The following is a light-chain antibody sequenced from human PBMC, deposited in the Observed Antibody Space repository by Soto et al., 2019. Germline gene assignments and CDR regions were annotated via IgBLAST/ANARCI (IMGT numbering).Light chain of an antibody. Sequence: DVVMTQSPLSLPVTLGQPASISCRSSQSLVHSDGNTYLNWCQQRPGQSPRRLIYKVSNRDSGVPDRFSGGGSGTNFTLKISRVEAEDVGVYYCMQGTHWPPYTVGQGTKLEIK. CDR3: MQGTHWPPYT. V-gene: IGKV2-30*02. CDR1: QSLVHSDGNTY. J-gene: IGKJ2*01. CDR2: KVS.